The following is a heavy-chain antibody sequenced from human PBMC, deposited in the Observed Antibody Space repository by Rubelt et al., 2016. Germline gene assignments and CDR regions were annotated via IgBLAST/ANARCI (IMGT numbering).Heavy chain of an antibody. D-gene: IGHD3-22*01. V-gene: IGHV3-30*04. CDR1: GFTFSRSH. CDR3: ARNLNDYDSSGLGGD. J-gene: IGHJ4*02. Sequence: AASGFTFSRSHVHWLRQAPGKGPEWVAFMSYDGGTAYYADSVKGRFTISRDNSRNTLFLQMNRLGPEDTAVYYWARNLNDYDSSGLGGDWGQGTLVTVAS. CDR2: MSYDGGTA.